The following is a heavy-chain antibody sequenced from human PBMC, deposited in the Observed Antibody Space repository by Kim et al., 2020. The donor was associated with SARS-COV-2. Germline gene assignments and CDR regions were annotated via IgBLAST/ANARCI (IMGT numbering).Heavy chain of an antibody. CDR2: IWYDGSKK. J-gene: IGHJ6*02. CDR1: GFIFSNHG. V-gene: IGHV3-33*01. CDR3: ARRMRGEASGGGKNYYYGMDV. Sequence: GGSLRLSCVASGFIFSNHGMHWVRQAPGKGLEWVAGIWYDGSKKFYADSVKDRFTISRDNSNNTLYLQMNSLRAEDTAVYYCARRMRGEASGGGKNYYYGMDVWGQGTTVTVSS. D-gene: IGHD3-10*01.